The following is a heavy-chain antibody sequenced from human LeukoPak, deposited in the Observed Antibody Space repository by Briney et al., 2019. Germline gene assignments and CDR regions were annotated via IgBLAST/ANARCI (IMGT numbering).Heavy chain of an antibody. CDR2: IYYSGST. CDR1: GGSISSSSYY. Sequence: SETLSLTCTVSGGSISSSSYYWGWIRQPPGKGLEWIGSIYYSGSTYYNPSLRSRVTISVDTSKNQFSLKLSSVTAADTAVYYSASYYYDSSAYYEPFDYWGQGTLVTVSS. D-gene: IGHD3-22*01. V-gene: IGHV4-39*01. J-gene: IGHJ4*02. CDR3: ASYYYDSSAYYEPFDY.